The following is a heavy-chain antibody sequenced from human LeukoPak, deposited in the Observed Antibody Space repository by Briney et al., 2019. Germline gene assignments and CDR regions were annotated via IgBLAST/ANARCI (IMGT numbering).Heavy chain of an antibody. J-gene: IGHJ4*02. D-gene: IGHD3-22*01. Sequence: PSETLSLTCAVYGGSFSGYYWGWIRQPPGKGLEWIGNFYYRGITSYNPSLKSRVTISVDTSKNQFSLKLTSVTAADTAVYYCARETRNYYDSTGYYLIDYWGQGTLVTVSS. V-gene: IGHV4-34*11. CDR3: ARETRNYYDSTGYYLIDY. CDR1: GGSFSGYY. CDR2: FYYRGIT.